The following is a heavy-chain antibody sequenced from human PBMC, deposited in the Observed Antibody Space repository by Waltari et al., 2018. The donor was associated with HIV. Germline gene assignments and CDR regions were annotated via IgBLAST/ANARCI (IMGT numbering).Heavy chain of an antibody. J-gene: IGHJ4*02. D-gene: IGHD1-26*01. Sequence: EVQLVETGGGLIQPGGSLSISCAASGRPVSRNFMNWVRQAPGKGLEWVSLIYSGGSTYYADSVKGRFTISRDNSKNTLYLQMNSLRAEDTAVYYCARVRSTMGRFQGFDYWGQGTLVTVSS. V-gene: IGHV3-53*02. CDR2: IYSGGST. CDR3: ARVRSTMGRFQGFDY. CDR1: GRPVSRNF.